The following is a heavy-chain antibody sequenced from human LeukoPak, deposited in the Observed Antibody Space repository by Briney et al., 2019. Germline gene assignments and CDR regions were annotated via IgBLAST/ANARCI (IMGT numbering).Heavy chain of an antibody. Sequence: PSETLSLTCIVSDYSISSGYYWGWIRQSPGKGLEWIGNIYHSGSTYYNPSLKSRVTISVDTSKNQVSLKLSSVTAADTAVYYCARGVWKKDTQRPITARPNWLNPWGQGTLVTVSS. CDR1: DYSISSGYY. CDR3: ARGVWKKDTQRPITARPNWLNP. V-gene: IGHV4-38-2*02. J-gene: IGHJ5*02. D-gene: IGHD6-6*01. CDR2: IYHSGST.